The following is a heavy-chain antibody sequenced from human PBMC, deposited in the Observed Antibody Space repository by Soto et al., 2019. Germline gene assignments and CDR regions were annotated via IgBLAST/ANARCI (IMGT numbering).Heavy chain of an antibody. D-gene: IGHD6-19*01. CDR1: GYTFTTYY. V-gene: IGHV1-46*03. CDR3: SRAPFASGSGWYDY. J-gene: IGHJ4*02. Sequence: QVQLVQSGAEVKKPGASVKVSCKGSGYTFTTYYIHWVRQAPGQGLEWMGIINPSSGSTSSAQKFQGRVTMTRDTSTSTVYMELSSLRSEDTAVYYCSRAPFASGSGWYDYWGQGTLVTVSS. CDR2: INPSSGST.